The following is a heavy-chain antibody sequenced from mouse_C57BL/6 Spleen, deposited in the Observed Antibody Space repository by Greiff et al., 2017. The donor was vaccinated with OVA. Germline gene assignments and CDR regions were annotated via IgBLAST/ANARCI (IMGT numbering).Heavy chain of an antibody. D-gene: IGHD2-4*01. J-gene: IGHJ1*03. CDR2: IRLKSDNYAT. CDR1: GFTFSNYW. V-gene: IGHV6-3*01. CDR3: TAIYYEYDGYFEV. Sequence: EVQLQESGGGLVQPGGSMKLSCVASGFTFSNYWMNWVRQSPEKGLEWVAQIRLKSDNYATHYAESVKGRFTISRDDSKSSFYLQMNNVRAEDTGIYYCTAIYYEYDGYFEVWGTGTTVTVSS.